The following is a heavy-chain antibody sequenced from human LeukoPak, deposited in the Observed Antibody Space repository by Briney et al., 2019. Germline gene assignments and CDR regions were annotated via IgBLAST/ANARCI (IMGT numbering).Heavy chain of an antibody. Sequence: SETLSLTCTVSGGSISGYYWAWIRQSPEKGLEWIGEIYSSGSTNYNPSLNSRVTVSVDTSKNQFSLRLTSVTAADTAVYYCARRRSGEPFDYWGQGTLVTASS. CDR1: GGSISGYY. CDR3: ARRRSGEPFDY. V-gene: IGHV4-59*08. J-gene: IGHJ4*02. D-gene: IGHD7-27*01. CDR2: IYSSGST.